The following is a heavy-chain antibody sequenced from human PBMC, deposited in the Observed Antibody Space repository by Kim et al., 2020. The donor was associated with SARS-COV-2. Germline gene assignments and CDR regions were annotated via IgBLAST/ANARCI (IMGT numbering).Heavy chain of an antibody. Sequence: GATNYAQKYQGRVTVTRDTSITTVYMELSNLTSDDTAVYYCARVQTGMDVWGQGTTVIVSS. V-gene: IGHV1-2*02. CDR3: ARVQTGMDV. J-gene: IGHJ6*02. CDR2: GAT.